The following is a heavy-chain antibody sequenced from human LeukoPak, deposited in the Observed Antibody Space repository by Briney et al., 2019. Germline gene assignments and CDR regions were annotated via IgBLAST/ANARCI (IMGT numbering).Heavy chain of an antibody. CDR1: GGSISSYY. CDR3: ARDGRGLGFYYYYMDV. Sequence: PSETLSLTCTVSGGSISSYYWSWIRQPPGKGLEWIGYIYYSGSTYYNPSLKSRVTISVDTSKNQFSLKLSPVTAADTAVYYCARDGRGLGFYYYYMDVWGKGTTVTVSS. CDR2: IYYSGST. J-gene: IGHJ6*03. V-gene: IGHV4-59*12.